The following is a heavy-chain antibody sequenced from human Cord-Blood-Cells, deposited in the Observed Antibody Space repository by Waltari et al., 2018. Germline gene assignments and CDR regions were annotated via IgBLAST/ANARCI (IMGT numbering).Heavy chain of an antibody. V-gene: IGHV7-4-1*02. J-gene: IGHJ4*02. CDR2: INTNTGKP. Sequence: QVQLVRSGSEVKKPGASVKVSFKASGYTFTSYAMNWVRQAPGQGLEWMGWINTNTGKPTYAQGFTGRFVFSLDTSVSTADLQISSLKAEDTAVYYCARLDYDILTGYYDYWGQGTLVTVSS. D-gene: IGHD3-9*01. CDR1: GYTFTSYA. CDR3: ARLDYDILTGYYDY.